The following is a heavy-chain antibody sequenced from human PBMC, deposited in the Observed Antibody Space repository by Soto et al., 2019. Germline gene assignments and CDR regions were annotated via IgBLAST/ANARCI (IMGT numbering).Heavy chain of an antibody. J-gene: IGHJ4*02. CDR1: GYPISSGYY. V-gene: IGHV4-38-2*01. D-gene: IGHD3-3*01. Sequence: SETLSLTCAVSGYPISSGYYWGWIRQSPGKGLEWIGSLYYSGSTYYNPSLKSRVTISVDSSKNQFSLSLTSVTAADTAVYYCARNSYFDFWSGYQRAFDLWGQGTVVTVSS. CDR3: ARNSYFDFWSGYQRAFDL. CDR2: LYYSGST.